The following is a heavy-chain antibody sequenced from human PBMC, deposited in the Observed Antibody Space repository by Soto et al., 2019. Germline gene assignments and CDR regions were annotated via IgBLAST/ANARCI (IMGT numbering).Heavy chain of an antibody. D-gene: IGHD1-1*01. CDR3: ARDWRTASIYPGY. V-gene: IGHV1-18*01. CDR1: GYSFTNYG. J-gene: IGHJ4*02. CDR2: ISAYNGKT. Sequence: ASVKGSCKASGYSFTNYGISLVRQAPGQGLEWMGWISAYNGKTNYGQKFQGRVTMTTDTSTSTAYMDLRSLRSDDTVVYYCARDWRTASIYPGYWGQGTLVTVSS.